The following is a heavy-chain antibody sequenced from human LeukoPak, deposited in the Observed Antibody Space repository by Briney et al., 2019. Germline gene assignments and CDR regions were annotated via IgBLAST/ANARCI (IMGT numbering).Heavy chain of an antibody. CDR3: ARAPLHYYDSSGSSDY. V-gene: IGHV1-18*01. CDR1: GYTFTSYG. D-gene: IGHD3-22*01. CDR2: ISAYNGST. J-gene: IGHJ4*02. Sequence: ASVKVSCKASGYTFTSYGISWVRQAPGQGLEWMGWISAYNGSTNYAQKLQGRVTMTTDTSTSTAYMELRSLRSDDTAVYYCARAPLHYYDSSGSSDYWGQGTLVTVSS.